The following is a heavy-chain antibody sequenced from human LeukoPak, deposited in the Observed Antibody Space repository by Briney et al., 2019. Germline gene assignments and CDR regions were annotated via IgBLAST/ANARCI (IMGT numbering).Heavy chain of an antibody. CDR2: IYSSGAT. D-gene: IGHD6-19*01. CDR3: ARVSSGWSYYFDY. V-gene: IGHV4-4*07. Sequence: SETLSLTCTVSGGSINSYYWSWIRQPAGKGLEWFGRIYSSGATNYNPSLKSRVTMSVDTSKNQFSLKLNSVTAADTAVYFCARVSSGWSYYFDYWGQGTLVTVSS. J-gene: IGHJ4*02. CDR1: GGSINSYY.